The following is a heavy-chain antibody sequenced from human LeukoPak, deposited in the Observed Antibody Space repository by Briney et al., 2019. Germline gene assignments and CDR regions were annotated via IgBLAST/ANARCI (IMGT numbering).Heavy chain of an antibody. D-gene: IGHD2-8*02. CDR2: IFPSGGEI. Sequence: GGSLRLSCAASGFTFSTFAMIWVRQPPGKGLEWVSSIFPSGGEIHYADSVRGRFTISRDNSKSTLSLQMNSLRAEDTAIYYCATFRQVLLPFESWGQGTLVTVSS. CDR1: GFTFSTFA. CDR3: ATFRQVLLPFES. J-gene: IGHJ4*02. V-gene: IGHV3-23*01.